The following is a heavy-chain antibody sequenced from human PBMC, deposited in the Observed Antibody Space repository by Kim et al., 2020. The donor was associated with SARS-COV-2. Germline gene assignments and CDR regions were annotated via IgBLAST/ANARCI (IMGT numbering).Heavy chain of an antibody. CDR1: GFTFRNHW. J-gene: IGHJ1*01. V-gene: IGHV3-74*01. Sequence: GGSLRLSCAASGFTFRNHWMHWVRQAPGKGLVWVSRINYDGSSTTYADSVKGRFTISRDNAKNMVYLQLNSLRAEDTAVFYCTRDSAGLENWGQGTLATV. CDR3: TRDSAGLEN. CDR2: INYDGSST.